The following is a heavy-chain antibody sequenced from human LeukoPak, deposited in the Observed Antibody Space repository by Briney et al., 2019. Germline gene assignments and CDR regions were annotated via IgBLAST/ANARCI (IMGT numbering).Heavy chain of an antibody. CDR3: ARDPSASRFTDAFDI. D-gene: IGHD2-2*02. J-gene: IGHJ3*02. CDR1: GFTFRSYA. Sequence: GGSLRLSCAASGFTFRSYAMHWVRQAPGKGLEWVALISYDGSNKNYADSVKGWLTISRDNSKNTLYLQMNSLRAEDTAVYYCARDPSASRFTDAFDIWGQGTMVTVSS. CDR2: ISYDGSNK. V-gene: IGHV3-30-3*01.